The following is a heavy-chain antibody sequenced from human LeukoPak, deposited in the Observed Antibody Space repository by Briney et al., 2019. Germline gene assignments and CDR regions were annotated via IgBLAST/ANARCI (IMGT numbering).Heavy chain of an antibody. CDR1: GFTFSSYG. V-gene: IGHV3-30*02. Sequence: TGGSLRLSCAASGFTFSSYGMHWVRQAPGKGLEWVAFIRYDGSNKYYADSVKGRFTISRDNSKNTLYLQMNSLRAEDTAVYYCAKDGIGATVTRVGWFDPWGQGTLVTVSS. CDR2: IRYDGSNK. CDR3: AKDGIGATVTRVGWFDP. J-gene: IGHJ5*02. D-gene: IGHD4-17*01.